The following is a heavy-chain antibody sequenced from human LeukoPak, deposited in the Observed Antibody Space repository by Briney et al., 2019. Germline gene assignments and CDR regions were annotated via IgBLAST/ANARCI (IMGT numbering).Heavy chain of an antibody. Sequence: GGSLRLSCAASGFTFSSYGMHWVRQAPGKGLEWVAVIWYDGSNKYYADSVKGRFTISRDNSKNTLYLQMNSLRAEDTAVYYCARTPASCGYGLDYWGQGTLVTVSS. D-gene: IGHD5-18*01. V-gene: IGHV3-33*01. J-gene: IGHJ4*02. CDR1: GFTFSSYG. CDR2: IWYDGSNK. CDR3: ARTPASCGYGLDY.